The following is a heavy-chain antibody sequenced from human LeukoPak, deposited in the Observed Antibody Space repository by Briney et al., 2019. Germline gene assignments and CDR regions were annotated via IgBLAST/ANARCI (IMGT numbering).Heavy chain of an antibody. V-gene: IGHV4-39*07. J-gene: IGHJ4*02. CDR2: ISYSGIT. CDR3: AKEPTGDKSFDY. CDR1: GGSMSSGSYY. D-gene: IGHD7-27*01. Sequence: SETLSLTCTVSGGSMSSGSYYWGWIRQPPGKGLEWIVTISYSGITYYNPSLKSRVTISVDTSKNQFSLRLSFVTAADTAVYYCAKEPTGDKSFDYWGQGTLVTVSS.